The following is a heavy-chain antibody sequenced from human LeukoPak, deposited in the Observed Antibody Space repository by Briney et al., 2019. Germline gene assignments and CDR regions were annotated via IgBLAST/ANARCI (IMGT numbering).Heavy chain of an antibody. CDR2: ISSSSSYI. Sequence: GGSRRLSCAASGFTFSSYSMNWVRQAPGKGLEWVSSISSSSSYIYYADSVKGRFTISRDNAKNSLYLQMNSLRAEDTAVYYCARSRDILTGFHLPNVGMDVWGQGTTVTVSS. V-gene: IGHV3-21*01. CDR3: ARSRDILTGFHLPNVGMDV. J-gene: IGHJ6*02. D-gene: IGHD3-9*01. CDR1: GFTFSSYS.